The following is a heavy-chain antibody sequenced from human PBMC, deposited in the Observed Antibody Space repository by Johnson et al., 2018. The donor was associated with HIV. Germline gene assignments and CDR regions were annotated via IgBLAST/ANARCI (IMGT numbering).Heavy chain of an antibody. CDR3: AAIFIMGADLGDDAFDI. CDR2: SNWNGGST. D-gene: IGHD1-26*01. V-gene: IGHV3-20*04. J-gene: IGHJ3*02. CDR1: GFTFDDYG. Sequence: VQLVESGGGVVRPGGSLRLSCAASGFTFDDYGMSWVRQAPGKGLEWVSGSNWNGGSTGYADSVMGRFTISRDNSKNTLYMQMNSLRAEDTAVYYCAAIFIMGADLGDDAFDIWGQGTMVTVSP.